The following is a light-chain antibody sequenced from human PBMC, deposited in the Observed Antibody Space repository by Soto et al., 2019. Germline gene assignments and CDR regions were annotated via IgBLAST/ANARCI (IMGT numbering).Light chain of an antibody. J-gene: IGKJ1*01. CDR2: KES. CDR3: QQYDSYSLT. CDR1: QCISSW. Sequence: DIQMTQSPPTLSASEGDRVTITCRASQCISSWLAWFQQKPRKAPRLLIYKESSLESVVPSRLSGSGSGTVFTLTISSLQPDDFSTYFCQQYDSYSLTFGQGTKVEIK. V-gene: IGKV1-5*03.